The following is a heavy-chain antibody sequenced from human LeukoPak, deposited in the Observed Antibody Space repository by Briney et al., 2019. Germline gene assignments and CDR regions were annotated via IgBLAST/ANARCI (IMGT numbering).Heavy chain of an antibody. Sequence: SQTLSLTCAVSGGSIGSVNNYWIRIRQPAGKGLEWIGRIYTSGSTNYNPSLKSRVTISIDTSKNQFSLKLTSVTAADTAVYYCARAWRFTYGRFDYWGRGTLVTVSS. J-gene: IGHJ4*02. CDR2: IYTSGST. CDR3: ARAWRFTYGRFDY. V-gene: IGHV4-61*02. D-gene: IGHD5-18*01. CDR1: GGSIGSVNNY.